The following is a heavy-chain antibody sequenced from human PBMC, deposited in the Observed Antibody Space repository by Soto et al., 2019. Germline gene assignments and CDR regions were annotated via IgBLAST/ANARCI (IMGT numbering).Heavy chain of an antibody. CDR1: GFTFINAW. J-gene: IGHJ3*01. CDR3: TTETYYYDSSGYDAFDL. Sequence: LRVSWAPSGFTFINAWVNWVRQAPGKGLEWVGRIKSKTYGGTTDYAAPVKGRFTLSRDDSNNTLYLQMNSLKTEDTAVYYCTTETYYYDSSGYDAFDLWGQGTMVTVSS. V-gene: IGHV3-15*07. CDR2: IKSKTYGGTT. D-gene: IGHD3-22*01.